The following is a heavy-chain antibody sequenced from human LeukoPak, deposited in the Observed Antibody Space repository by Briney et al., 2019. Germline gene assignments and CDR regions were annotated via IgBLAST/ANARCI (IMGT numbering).Heavy chain of an antibody. CDR1: GGSISGWY. D-gene: IGHD6-19*01. V-gene: IGHV4-59*01. CDR2: IYGSGYT. J-gene: IGHJ4*02. Sequence: SETLSLTCTVSGGSISGWYWSWIRQPPGKGLEWIGYIYGSGYTNYNPSLKSRVTMSIDTSKNHFSLKLTSVTAADTATYYCARETGLAGFASGLGFNYWGQGILVTVSS. CDR3: ARETGLAGFASGLGFNY.